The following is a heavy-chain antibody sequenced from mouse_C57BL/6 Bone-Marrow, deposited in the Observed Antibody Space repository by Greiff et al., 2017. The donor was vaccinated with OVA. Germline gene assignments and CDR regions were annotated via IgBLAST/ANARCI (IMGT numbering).Heavy chain of an antibody. CDR3: ARERGGYRKYYFDY. CDR1: GFTFSSYA. Sequence: EVMLVESGGGLVKPGGSLKLSCAASGFTFSSYAMSWVRQTPEKRLEWVATISDGGSYTYYPDNVKGRFTISGDNAKNNLYLQMSHLKSEDTAMYYCARERGGYRKYYFDYWGQGTTLTVSA. V-gene: IGHV5-4*01. J-gene: IGHJ2*01. D-gene: IGHD3-1*01. CDR2: ISDGGSYT.